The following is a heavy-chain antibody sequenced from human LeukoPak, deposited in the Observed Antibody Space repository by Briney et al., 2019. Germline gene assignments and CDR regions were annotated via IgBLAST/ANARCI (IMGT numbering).Heavy chain of an antibody. CDR1: GMTFSSHW. CDR2: IKEDGSKK. Sequence: PGGSLRLSCAASGMTFSSHWMSWVRQAPGKGLEWVANIKEDGSKKYYVDSVKGRFTISRENAKNSLYLQMNSLRAEDTAVYYCARDRTSDYNWGSYLGSWGQGTLVSVSS. D-gene: IGHD3-16*02. J-gene: IGHJ5*02. CDR3: ARDRTSDYNWGSYLGS. V-gene: IGHV3-7*01.